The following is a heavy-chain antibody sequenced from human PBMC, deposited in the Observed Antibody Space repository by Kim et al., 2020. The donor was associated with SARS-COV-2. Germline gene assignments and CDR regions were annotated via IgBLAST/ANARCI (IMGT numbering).Heavy chain of an antibody. Sequence: GGSLRLSCAASGFTFSSYSMNWVRQAPGKGLEWVSSISSSSYIYYADSVKGRFTISRDNAKNSLYLQMNSLRAEDTAVYYCAREGAGTSWFDPWGQGTLVTVSS. CDR2: ISSSSYI. CDR1: GFTFSSYS. D-gene: IGHD6-19*01. CDR3: AREGAGTSWFDP. V-gene: IGHV3-21*01. J-gene: IGHJ5*02.